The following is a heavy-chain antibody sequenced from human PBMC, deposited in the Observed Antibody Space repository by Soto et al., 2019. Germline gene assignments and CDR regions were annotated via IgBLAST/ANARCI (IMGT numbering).Heavy chain of an antibody. J-gene: IGHJ3*02. CDR1: GGSISSSGYC. Sequence: ALETLSLTCSVSGGSISSSGYCRSLIRQNPGKGLERIGSIYYSGSTYYNTSLTSRVTISVDTSKNQFSLKLCSVTAADTAVYYCAIYRDNVEVVADDRPVFDSLGQGTIVTVS. CDR2: IYYSGST. V-gene: IGHV4-39*01. D-gene: IGHD2-15*01. CDR3: AIYRDNVEVVADDRPVFDS.